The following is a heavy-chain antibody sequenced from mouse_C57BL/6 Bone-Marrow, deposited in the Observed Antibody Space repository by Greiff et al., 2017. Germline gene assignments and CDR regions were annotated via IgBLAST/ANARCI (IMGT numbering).Heavy chain of an antibody. Sequence: QVQLQQPGAELVMPGASVKLSCKASGYTFTSYWMHWVTQRPGQGLEWIGEIDPSDSYTNYNQKFKGKSTLTVDKSSSTAYMQLSSLTSEDSAVYYCARIGNYAMDYWGQGTSVTVSS. CDR2: IDPSDSYT. D-gene: IGHD1-1*02. V-gene: IGHV1-69*01. J-gene: IGHJ4*01. CDR1: GYTFTSYW. CDR3: ARIGNYAMDY.